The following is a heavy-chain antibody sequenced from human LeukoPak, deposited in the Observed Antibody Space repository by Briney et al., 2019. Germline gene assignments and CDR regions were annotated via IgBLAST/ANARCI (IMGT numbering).Heavy chain of an antibody. D-gene: IGHD3-22*01. J-gene: IGHJ3*02. Sequence: GGSLRLSWAASGFTFSSYEMNWVRQAPGKGLEWISYISSRGSTIYNGESVEGRFTISRDNAKNSLYLQMNSLRDEDTAVYYCAREAKSRVVVITTSSSKNDAFDIWGQGTMVTVSS. CDR3: AREAKSRVVVITTSSSKNDAFDI. V-gene: IGHV3-48*03. CDR2: ISSRGSTI. CDR1: GFTFSSYE.